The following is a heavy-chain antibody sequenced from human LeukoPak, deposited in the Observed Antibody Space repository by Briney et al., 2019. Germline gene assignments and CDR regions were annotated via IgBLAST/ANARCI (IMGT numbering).Heavy chain of an antibody. J-gene: IGHJ4*02. Sequence: PGRSLRLSCAASGFTFDDYAMHWVRHAPGKGLEWVSGISWNSGSIGYADSVKGRFTISRDNAKNPLYLQMNSLRAEDTALYYCAKDGNYYDSSGVFDYWGQGTLVTVSS. CDR3: AKDGNYYDSSGVFDY. V-gene: IGHV3-9*01. D-gene: IGHD3-22*01. CDR2: ISWNSGSI. CDR1: GFTFDDYA.